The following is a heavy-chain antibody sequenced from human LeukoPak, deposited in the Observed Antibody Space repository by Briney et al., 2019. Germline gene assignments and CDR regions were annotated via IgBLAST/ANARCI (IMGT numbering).Heavy chain of an antibody. D-gene: IGHD2-2*01. CDR2: IYSGGST. Sequence: PGGSLRLSCAASEFSVGSNYMTWVRQAPGKGLEWVSLIYSGGSTYYADSVKGRFTISRDNSKNTLYLQMNSLRAEDTAVYYCAKGGYCSSTSCPYYYYYYMDVWGKGTTVTISS. CDR1: EFSVGSNY. J-gene: IGHJ6*03. CDR3: AKGGYCSSTSCPYYYYYYMDV. V-gene: IGHV3-53*01.